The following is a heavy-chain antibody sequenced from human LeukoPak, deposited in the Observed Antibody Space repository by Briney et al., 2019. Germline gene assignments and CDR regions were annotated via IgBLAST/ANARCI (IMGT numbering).Heavy chain of an antibody. CDR2: INPDGSTT. V-gene: IGHV3-74*01. D-gene: IGHD3-10*01. Sequence: GGSLRLSCVASGFAFRNYWMYWVRQGPGKGLVWLSRINPDGSTTTYADSVKGRFTISRDNGKNSLYLQMNDLRAEDTAVYFCQFGSGSYYNIPDNWFDPWGQGTLVTVSS. CDR3: QFGSGSYYNIPDNWFDP. CDR1: GFAFRNYW. J-gene: IGHJ5*02.